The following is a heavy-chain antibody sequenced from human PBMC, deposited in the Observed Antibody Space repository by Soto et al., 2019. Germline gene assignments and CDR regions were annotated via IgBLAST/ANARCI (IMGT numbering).Heavy chain of an antibody. CDR2: INHSGST. CDR3: ARIQGDYNGGMDV. D-gene: IGHD3-10*01. Sequence: QVPLQQWGAGLLKPSETLSLTCAVYGGSFSGYYWSWIRQPPGKGLEWIGEINHSGSTNYNPSLKSRVTISVDTSKNQFSLKLSSVTAADTAVYYCARIQGDYNGGMDVWGQGTTVTVSS. CDR1: GGSFSGYY. J-gene: IGHJ6*02. V-gene: IGHV4-34*01.